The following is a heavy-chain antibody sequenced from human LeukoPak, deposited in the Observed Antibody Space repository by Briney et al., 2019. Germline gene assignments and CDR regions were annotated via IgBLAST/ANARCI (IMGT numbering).Heavy chain of an antibody. D-gene: IGHD4-17*01. J-gene: IGHJ4*02. CDR2: ISGPGGTT. Sequence: GGSPRLSCAASGFTFSSYAMGWVRQAPGKGLEWVSGISGPGGTTYYADSVKGRFTISRDNPKNTLYLQMNSLRTEDTARYYCANFYGDYGLDYWGQGTLVTVSS. V-gene: IGHV3-23*01. CDR1: GFTFSSYA. CDR3: ANFYGDYGLDY.